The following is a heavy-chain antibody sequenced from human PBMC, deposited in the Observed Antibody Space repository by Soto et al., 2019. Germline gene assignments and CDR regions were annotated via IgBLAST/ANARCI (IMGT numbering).Heavy chain of an antibody. J-gene: IGHJ4*02. CDR1: GYTFTSYA. D-gene: IGHD6-19*01. Sequence: QVQLVQSGAEVKKPGASVKVSCKASGYTFTSYAMHWVRQAPGQRLEWMGWINAGNGNTKYSQKFQGRVTITRDTSASTAYMDLSSLRSEDTAVYYCARGRVLYSSGWYVIDYWGQGTLVTVSS. CDR2: INAGNGNT. V-gene: IGHV1-3*01. CDR3: ARGRVLYSSGWYVIDY.